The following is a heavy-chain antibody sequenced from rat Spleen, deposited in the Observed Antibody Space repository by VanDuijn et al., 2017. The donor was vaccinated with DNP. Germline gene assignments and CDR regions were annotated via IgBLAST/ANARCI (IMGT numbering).Heavy chain of an antibody. CDR3: AGHGGFSEGWFAY. D-gene: IGHD1-11*01. V-gene: IGHV5-25*01. Sequence: EVQLVESGGGLVQPGRSLKLSCATSGFTFSDYDMAWVRQAPTKGLEWVASISTSGGVSYYRDSGKGRFTISRENAESTLYLQMDSLRSEDTATYYCAGHGGFSEGWFAYLGQGTLVTVSS. CDR2: ISTSGGVS. J-gene: IGHJ3*01. CDR1: GFTFSDYD.